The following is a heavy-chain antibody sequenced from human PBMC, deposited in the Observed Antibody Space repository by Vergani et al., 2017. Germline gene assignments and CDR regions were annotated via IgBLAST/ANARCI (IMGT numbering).Heavy chain of an antibody. D-gene: IGHD6-13*01. CDR1: GFTFSSYS. J-gene: IGHJ2*01. CDR3: ARPRAAGQHTWYFDL. V-gene: IGHV3-48*01. Sequence: EVQLLESGGGLVQPGGSLRLSCTASGFTFSSYSINWVRHAPGKGLEWVSYISSSSTTIYYVDSVKGRFTISRDNAKNSLYLQMNTLRAEDTAVYYCARPRAAGQHTWYFDLWGRGTLVTVSS. CDR2: ISSSSTTI.